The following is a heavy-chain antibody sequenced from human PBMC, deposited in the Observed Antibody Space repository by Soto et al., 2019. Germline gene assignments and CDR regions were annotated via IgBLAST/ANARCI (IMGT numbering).Heavy chain of an antibody. D-gene: IGHD6-13*01. V-gene: IGHV4-31*03. CDR1: GGSISSGGYY. Sequence: SETLSLTCTVSGGSISSGGYYWSWIRQHPGKGLEWIGYIYYSGSTYYNPSLKSRVTISVDTSKNQFSLKLSSVTAADTAVYYCARVKQQLVLGIDFDYWGQGTLVTVSS. J-gene: IGHJ4*02. CDR2: IYYSGST. CDR3: ARVKQQLVLGIDFDY.